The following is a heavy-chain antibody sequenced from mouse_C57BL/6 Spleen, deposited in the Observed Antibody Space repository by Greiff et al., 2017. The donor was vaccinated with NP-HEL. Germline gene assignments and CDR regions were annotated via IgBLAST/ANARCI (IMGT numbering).Heavy chain of an antibody. D-gene: IGHD2-4*01. CDR1: GYTFTDYN. V-gene: IGHV1-22*01. Sequence: VQLQQSGPELVKPGASVKMSCKASGYTFTDYNMHWVKQSHGKSLEWIGYINPNNGGTSYNQKFKGKATLTVDQSSSTAYMQLNSLTSEDSAVYYWARGDYDGTGFDYWGQGTTLTVSS. CDR3: ARGDYDGTGFDY. J-gene: IGHJ2*01. CDR2: INPNNGGT.